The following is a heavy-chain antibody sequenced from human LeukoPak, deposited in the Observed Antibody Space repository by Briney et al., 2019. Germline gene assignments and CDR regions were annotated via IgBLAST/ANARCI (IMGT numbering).Heavy chain of an antibody. V-gene: IGHV3-64*01. D-gene: IGHD3-22*01. CDR1: GFTFSSYA. Sequence: PGGSLRLSCAASGFTFSSYAMHWVRQAPGKGLEYVSAISGNGDSRYYASSVKGRFTISRDDSRSIAYLQMNSLKTEDTAVYYCTRRYNYDSSGYYYVRDAFDIWGQGTMVTVSS. CDR2: ISGNGDSR. CDR3: TRRYNYDSSGYYYVRDAFDI. J-gene: IGHJ3*02.